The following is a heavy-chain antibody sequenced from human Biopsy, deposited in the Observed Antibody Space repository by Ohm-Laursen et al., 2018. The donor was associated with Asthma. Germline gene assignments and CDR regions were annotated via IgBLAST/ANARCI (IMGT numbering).Heavy chain of an antibody. CDR1: GGTLSNFA. CDR2: IMTVFGTA. V-gene: IGHV1-69*13. CDR3: ARCQVGYSSGWSLLLKKIYYSGMDV. Sequence: ASVKVSCKAPGGTLSNFAISWVRQAPGQGLEWLGGIMTVFGTANYAQKFQGRVTITADESTSTAYMEVTSLRSEDTAIYYCARCQVGYSSGWSLLLKKIYYSGMDVWGQGTAVTVSS. J-gene: IGHJ6*02. D-gene: IGHD6-19*01.